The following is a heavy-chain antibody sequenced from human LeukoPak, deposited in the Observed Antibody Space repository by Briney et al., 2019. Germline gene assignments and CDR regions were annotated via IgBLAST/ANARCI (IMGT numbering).Heavy chain of an antibody. CDR1: GFTFDDYW. D-gene: IGHD5-18*01. J-gene: IGHJ4*02. V-gene: IGHV3-7*01. CDR2: INQDGSEK. CDR3: ARDYTALFDY. Sequence: PGGSLRLSCGASGFTFDDYWMSWVRQAPGQGLEWVANINQDGSEKYYLDSAKGRFTISRDNARNSLYLQMNSLRAEDTAVYYCARDYTALFDYWGQGTLVTVSS.